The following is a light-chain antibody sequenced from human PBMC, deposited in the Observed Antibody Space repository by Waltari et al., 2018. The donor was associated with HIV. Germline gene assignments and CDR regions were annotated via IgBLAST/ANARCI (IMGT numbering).Light chain of an antibody. Sequence: DIQMTQSPSSLSASVGDRVTITCRASQSISKYFNWYQQKPGKAPTLLIYAASSLQGGVPSRFSGSGSGTDFTLTISSRQPEDFATYYCQQSYSTPRTFGQGTKVEIK. V-gene: IGKV1-39*01. CDR2: AAS. CDR1: QSISKY. J-gene: IGKJ1*01. CDR3: QQSYSTPRT.